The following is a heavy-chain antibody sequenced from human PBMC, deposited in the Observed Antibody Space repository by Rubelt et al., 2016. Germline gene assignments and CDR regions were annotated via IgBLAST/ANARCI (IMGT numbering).Heavy chain of an antibody. J-gene: IGHJ4*02. CDR2: ISAYNGNT. Sequence: QVQLVQSGAEVKKPGASVKVSCKASGYTFTSYGIRWVRQAPGQGLEWMGWISAYNGNTNYAQKLQGRVTMTTDTSTRTADMELRGLRADDTAVYYWARDRGGYYFDYWGQGTLVTVSS. CDR3: ARDRGGYYFDY. V-gene: IGHV1-18*01. D-gene: IGHD2-15*01. CDR1: GYTFTSYG.